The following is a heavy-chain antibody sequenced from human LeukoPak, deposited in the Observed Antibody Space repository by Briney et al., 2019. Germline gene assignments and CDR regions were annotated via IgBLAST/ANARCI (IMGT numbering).Heavy chain of an antibody. Sequence: SGPTQVNPTRTLTLTCTFSGFSLSTSGMCVSWIRQPPGKALEWLARIDWDDDKYYSTSLKTRLTISKDTSKNQVVLTMTNMDPVDTATYYCARMIAFGVVYDAFDVWGQGTMVTVSS. CDR1: GFSLSTSGMC. CDR3: ARMIAFGVVYDAFDV. J-gene: IGHJ3*01. CDR2: IDWDDDK. V-gene: IGHV2-70*11. D-gene: IGHD3-3*01.